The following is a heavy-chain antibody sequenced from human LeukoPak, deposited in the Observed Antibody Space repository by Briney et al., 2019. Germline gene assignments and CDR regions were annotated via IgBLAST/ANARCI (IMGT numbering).Heavy chain of an antibody. J-gene: IGHJ4*02. V-gene: IGHV4-34*01. Sequence: SETLSLTCAVYGGSFSGYYWSWIRQPPGKGLEWIGEINHSGSTNYNPSLKSRVTISVDTSKNQFSLKLSSVTAADTAVYYCARASREDYYDSSGKVDYWGQGTLVTVSS. CDR3: ARASREDYYDSSGKVDY. CDR2: INHSGST. D-gene: IGHD3-22*01. CDR1: GGSFSGYY.